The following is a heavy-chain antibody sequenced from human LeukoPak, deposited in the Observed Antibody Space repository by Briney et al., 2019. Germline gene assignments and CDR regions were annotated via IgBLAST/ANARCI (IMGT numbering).Heavy chain of an antibody. CDR1: GFTFNNYN. D-gene: IGHD3-10*01. Sequence: GGSLRLSCAASGFTFNNYNMNWVRQAPGKALEWVSSITSSGTYIFYADSVKGRFTISRDNSKNTLYVQMNSLRAEDTAVYYCAKNFYGSGSYLEGRFDYWGQGTLVTVSS. J-gene: IGHJ4*02. CDR2: ITSSGTYI. V-gene: IGHV3-21*01. CDR3: AKNFYGSGSYLEGRFDY.